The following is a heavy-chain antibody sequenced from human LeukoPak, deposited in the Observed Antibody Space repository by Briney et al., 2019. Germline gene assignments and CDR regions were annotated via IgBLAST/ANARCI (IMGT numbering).Heavy chain of an antibody. Sequence: PGGSLRLSCAASGFIFSSYWMHWVRQPPGKGLVYIACINTDGISTGYADSVKGRFTISRDNAKNTLYLQMNSLRAEDTAVYYCARSRTYGDYGRGLDYWGQGTLVTVSS. CDR2: INTDGIST. CDR1: GFIFSSYW. D-gene: IGHD4-17*01. V-gene: IGHV3-74*01. CDR3: ARSRTYGDYGRGLDY. J-gene: IGHJ4*02.